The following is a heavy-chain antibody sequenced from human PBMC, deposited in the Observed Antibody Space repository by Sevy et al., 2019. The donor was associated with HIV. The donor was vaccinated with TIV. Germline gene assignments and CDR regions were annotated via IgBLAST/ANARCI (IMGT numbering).Heavy chain of an antibody. CDR3: ARDSESSAWDAFDI. J-gene: IGHJ3*02. CDR2: ISAYTGST. Sequence: ASVKVSCEASGYTFTSYGISWVRQAPGQGLEWMGWISAYTGSTHYAQKLQGRVIMTTDTSTSTAYLELRSLRSDDTAVYYCARDSESSAWDAFDIWGQGTMVTDSS. V-gene: IGHV1-18*01. CDR1: GYTFTSYG. D-gene: IGHD6-19*01.